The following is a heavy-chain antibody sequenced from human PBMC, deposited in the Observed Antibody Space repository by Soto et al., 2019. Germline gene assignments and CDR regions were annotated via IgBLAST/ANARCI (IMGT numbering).Heavy chain of an antibody. J-gene: IGHJ6*02. CDR2: ISGSGGST. CDR3: AKDRVWSGYYGHYYYGMDV. V-gene: IGHV3-23*01. D-gene: IGHD3-3*01. Sequence: PGGSLRLSCAASGLTFSSYAMSWVRQAPGKGLEWVSAISGSGGSTYYADSVKGRFTISRDNSKNTLYLQMNSLRAEDTAVYYCAKDRVWSGYYGHYYYGMDVWGQGTTVTVSS. CDR1: GLTFSSYA.